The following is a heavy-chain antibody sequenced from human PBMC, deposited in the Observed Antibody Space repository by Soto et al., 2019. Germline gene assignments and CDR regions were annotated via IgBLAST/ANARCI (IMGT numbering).Heavy chain of an antibody. Sequence: GGSLRLSCAASGFTFSSYAMHWVRQAPGKGLEWVAVISYDGSNKYYADSVKGRFTISRDNSKNTLYLQMNSLRAEDTAVYYCARDLKGSENYDILTGSPDMVYYYYGMDVWGQGTTVTVSS. CDR3: ARDLKGSENYDILTGSPDMVYYYYGMDV. CDR2: ISYDGSNK. J-gene: IGHJ6*02. CDR1: GFTFSSYA. V-gene: IGHV3-30-3*01. D-gene: IGHD3-9*01.